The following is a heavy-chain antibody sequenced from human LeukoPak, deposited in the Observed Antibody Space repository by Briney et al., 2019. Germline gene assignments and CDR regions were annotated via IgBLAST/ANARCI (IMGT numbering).Heavy chain of an antibody. D-gene: IGHD4-17*01. CDR1: GFTFSSYA. CDR2: ISGSGGST. V-gene: IGHV3-23*01. CDR3: ANDISAVTTAHYYYYGMDV. Sequence: GGSLRLSCAASGFTFSSYAMSWVRQAPGKGLEWVSAISGSGGSTYYADSVKGRFTISRDNSKNTLYLQMNSLRAEDTAVYYCANDISAVTTAHYYYYGMDVWGQGTTVTVSS. J-gene: IGHJ6*02.